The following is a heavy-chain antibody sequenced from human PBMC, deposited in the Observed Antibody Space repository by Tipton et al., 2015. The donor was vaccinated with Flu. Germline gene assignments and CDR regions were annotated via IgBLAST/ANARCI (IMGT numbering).Heavy chain of an antibody. CDR1: GFSFSSYG. CDR2: ISYDGTTE. V-gene: IGHV3-30*19. Sequence: QLVQSGGGVVQPGRSLRLSCEASGFSFSSYGMHWVRQAPGKGLEWMAVISYDGTTEKYADSVKGRFTISRDNAKNTVYLQMNSLRPEDTAVYYCARELFDFYGSSGYPDYWGQGTLVTVSS. CDR3: ARELFDFYGSSGYPDY. D-gene: IGHD3-22*01. J-gene: IGHJ4*02.